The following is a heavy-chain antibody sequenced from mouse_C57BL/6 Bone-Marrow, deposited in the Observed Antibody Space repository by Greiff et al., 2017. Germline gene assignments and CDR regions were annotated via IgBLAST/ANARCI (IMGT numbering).Heavy chain of an antibody. CDR2: IDPSDSYT. V-gene: IGHV1-69*01. J-gene: IGHJ2*01. D-gene: IGHD3-2*02. Sequence: VKLQQPGAELVMPGASVKLSCKASGYTFTSYWMHWVKQRPGQGLEWIGEIDPSDSYTNYNQKFKGKSTLTVDKSSSTAYMQLSSLTSEDSAVYYCARGGYVPDYWGQGTTLTVSS. CDR1: GYTFTSYW. CDR3: ARGGYVPDY.